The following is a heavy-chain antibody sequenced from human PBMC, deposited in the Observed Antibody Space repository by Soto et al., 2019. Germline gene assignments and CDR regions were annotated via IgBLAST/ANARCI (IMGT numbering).Heavy chain of an antibody. CDR2: MSYTGNT. CDR1: GGSISGYY. V-gene: IGHV4-59*01. CDR3: GRAVSAIVRLAQ. J-gene: IGHJ4*02. D-gene: IGHD5-18*01. Sequence: WETLALTCADSGGSISGYYWTCIRQPPGTVLERIGYMSYTGNTNYNLSLTNRVSIYVEPSTTQFSLNLLSVTAADTAVYYCGRAVSAIVRLAQWGQGTLVTVSS.